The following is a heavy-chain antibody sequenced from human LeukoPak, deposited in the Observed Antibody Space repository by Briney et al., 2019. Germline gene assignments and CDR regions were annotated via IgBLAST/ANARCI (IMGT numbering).Heavy chain of an antibody. D-gene: IGHD6-6*01. J-gene: IGHJ4*02. CDR3: ARHSSSRGGLPDY. CDR2: IYTSGST. Sequence: SETLSLTCTVSGGSISSYYWSWIRQPPGKGLEWIGYIYTSGSTNYNPSLKSRVTKSVDTSKNQFSLKLSSVTAADTAVYYCARHSSSRGGLPDYRGQGTLVTVSS. V-gene: IGHV4-4*09. CDR1: GGSISSYY.